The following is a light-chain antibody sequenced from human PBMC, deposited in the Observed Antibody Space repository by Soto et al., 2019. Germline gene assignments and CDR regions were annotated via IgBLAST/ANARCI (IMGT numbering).Light chain of an antibody. V-gene: IGKV1-39*01. CDR1: QSISSY. J-gene: IGKJ4*01. Sequence: DIQMTQSPSSLSSSVGDRVTITFRASQSISSYLNWYQQKPGKAPKLLIYDASSLESGVPSRFSGSGSGTDFTLAISSLQPEDFATYYCQQSSSTPQTFGGGTKVDI. CDR3: QQSSSTPQT. CDR2: DAS.